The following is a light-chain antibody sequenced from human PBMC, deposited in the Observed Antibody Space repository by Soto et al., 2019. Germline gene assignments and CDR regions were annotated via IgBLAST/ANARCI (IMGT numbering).Light chain of an antibody. CDR2: AAS. Sequence: EIVLTQSPATLSVSPGERATLSCRASQSVGNNFAWYQQKPGQAPRLLIFAASTRATGVPARFSGSGSGTEFTLIISSLQSEDFGVYYCQQYGDWPLTVGGGAQVEIE. J-gene: IGKJ4*01. CDR3: QQYGDWPLT. CDR1: QSVGNN. V-gene: IGKV3-15*01.